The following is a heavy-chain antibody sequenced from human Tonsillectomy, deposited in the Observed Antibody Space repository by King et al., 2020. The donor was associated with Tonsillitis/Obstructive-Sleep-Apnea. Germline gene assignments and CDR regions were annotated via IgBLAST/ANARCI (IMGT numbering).Heavy chain of an antibody. CDR3: ATLRSGLLDY. D-gene: IGHD3-22*01. J-gene: IGHJ4*02. Sequence: QLVQSGAEVKNPGASVKVSCKVSGYTLTELSIHWVRQAPGKGLEWMGGFDHEDGEIIYTQKFQGRVTMTEETSTDTAYMEVSTLRSEDTAVYYCATLRSGLLDYWGQGALVTVSS. CDR2: FDHEDGEI. CDR1: GYTLTELS. V-gene: IGHV1-24*01.